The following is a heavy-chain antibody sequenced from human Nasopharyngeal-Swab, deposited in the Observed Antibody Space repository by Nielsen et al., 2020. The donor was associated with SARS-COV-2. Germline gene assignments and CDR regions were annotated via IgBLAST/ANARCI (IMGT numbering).Heavy chain of an antibody. V-gene: IGHV3-23*01. J-gene: IGHJ4*02. D-gene: IGHD6-19*01. CDR2: ISGSGGST. CDR3: ATDTQWLALFDY. CDR1: GFTFSSYA. Sequence: GESLKISCAASGFTFSSYAMSWVRQAPGKGLGWVSAISGSGGSTYYADSVKGRFTISRDNSKNTLYLQMNSLRAEDTAVYYCATDTQWLALFDYWGQGTLVTVSS.